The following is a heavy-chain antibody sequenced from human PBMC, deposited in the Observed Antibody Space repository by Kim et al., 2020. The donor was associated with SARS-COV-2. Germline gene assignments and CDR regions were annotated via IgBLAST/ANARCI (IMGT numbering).Heavy chain of an antibody. D-gene: IGHD6-19*01. CDR2: IYYSGST. J-gene: IGHJ4*02. V-gene: IGHV4-39*01. Sequence: SETLSLTCTVSGGSISSSSYYWGWIRQPPGKGLEWIGSIYYSGSTYYNPSLKSRVTISVDTSKNQFSLKLSSVTAADTAVYYCARQKSGTRWLVTGGFDYWGQGTLVTVSS. CDR1: GGSISSSSYY. CDR3: ARQKSGTRWLVTGGFDY.